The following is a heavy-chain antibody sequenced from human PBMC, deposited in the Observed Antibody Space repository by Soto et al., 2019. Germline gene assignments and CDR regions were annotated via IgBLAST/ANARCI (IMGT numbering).Heavy chain of an antibody. CDR3: AKALLGQWLVPFDY. CDR2: ISGSGGST. D-gene: IGHD6-19*01. V-gene: IGHV3-23*01. J-gene: IGHJ4*02. Sequence: GGSLRLSCAASGFTFSSYAMSWVRQAPGKGLEWASAISGSGGSTCYADSVKGRFTISRDNSKNTLYLQMNSLRAEDTAVYYCAKALLGQWLVPFDYWGQGTLVTVSS. CDR1: GFTFSSYA.